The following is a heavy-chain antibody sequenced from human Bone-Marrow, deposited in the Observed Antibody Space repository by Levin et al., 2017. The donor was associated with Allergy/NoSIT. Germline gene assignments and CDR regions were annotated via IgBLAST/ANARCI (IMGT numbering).Heavy chain of an antibody. CDR2: ISRSGSTI. J-gene: IGHJ4*02. Sequence: GESLKISCAASGFSFSDHYMTWIRQAPGKGLEWISSISRSGSTIFYADSVRGRFTISRDNTENSLFLQMDSLIADDTAVYYCARDNWDVVVVPSAIYFDYWGQGTVVTVSS. CDR3: ARDNWDVVVVPSAIYFDY. D-gene: IGHD2-2*01. CDR1: GFSFSDHY. V-gene: IGHV3-11*01.